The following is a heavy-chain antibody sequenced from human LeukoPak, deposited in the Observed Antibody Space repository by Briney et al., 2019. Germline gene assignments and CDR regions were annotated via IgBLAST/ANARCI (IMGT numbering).Heavy chain of an antibody. V-gene: IGHV3-30*04. CDR2: ISYDGRNK. CDR3: ARVYGAEIDY. D-gene: IGHD4/OR15-4a*01. Sequence: GGSLRLSCAASEFTFSSYSMHWVRQAPGRGLDWVAFISYDGRNKFYADSVKGRFTISRDISNNTLYLQMNSLRPDDTAVYYCARVYGAEIDYWGQGTLVSVSS. CDR1: EFTFSSYS. J-gene: IGHJ4*02.